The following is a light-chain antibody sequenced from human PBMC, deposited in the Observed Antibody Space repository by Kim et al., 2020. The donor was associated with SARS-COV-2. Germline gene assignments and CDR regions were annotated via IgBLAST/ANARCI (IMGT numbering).Light chain of an antibody. CDR3: QAWDSRSYVV. Sequence: SYELTQPPSVSVSPGQTASITCSGDKLGDIYAYWYQQKPGQSPVVVIYQDNKRPSGIPERFSGSNSGNTATLTISGTQAMDEADYYCQAWDSRSYVVFGGGTQLTV. CDR2: QDN. CDR1: KLGDIY. V-gene: IGLV3-1*01. J-gene: IGLJ2*01.